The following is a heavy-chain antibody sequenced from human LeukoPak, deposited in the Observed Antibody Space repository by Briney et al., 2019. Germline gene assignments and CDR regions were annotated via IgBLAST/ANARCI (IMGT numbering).Heavy chain of an antibody. D-gene: IGHD4-17*01. J-gene: IGHJ4*02. CDR2: ISGSSSTI. Sequence: GRSLRLSCAASGFTFSTYRMNWVRQAPGNGLEWVSYISGSSSTIHYADSVKGRFTVSRDNAKNTLYLQMNNLRDADTAVYYCASDSRDYVFDHWGQGALVTVSS. V-gene: IGHV3-48*02. CDR3: ASDSRDYVFDH. CDR1: GFTFSTYR.